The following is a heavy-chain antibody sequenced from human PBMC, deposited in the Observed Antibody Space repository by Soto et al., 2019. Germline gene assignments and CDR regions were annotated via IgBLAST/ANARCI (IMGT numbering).Heavy chain of an antibody. V-gene: IGHV3-9*01. J-gene: IGHJ6*03. CDR1: GFTFDDYA. D-gene: IGHD5-18*01. CDR3: AKGTAIYYHYYMDV. CDR2: ISWNSGSI. Sequence: EVQLVESGGGLVQPGRSLRLSCAASGFTFDDYAMHWVRQAPGKGLEWVSGISWNSGSIGYADSVKGRFTISRDNAKNSLYLQMNSLRAEDTALYYCAKGTAIYYHYYMDVWGKGTTVTVSS.